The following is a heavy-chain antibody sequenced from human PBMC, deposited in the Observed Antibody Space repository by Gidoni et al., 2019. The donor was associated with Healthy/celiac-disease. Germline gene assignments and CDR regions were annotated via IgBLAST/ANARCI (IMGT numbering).Heavy chain of an antibody. CDR2: IWYDGSNK. CDR3: ARAYCSGGSCYSTWSYYYGMDV. CDR1: GFTLSSYG. D-gene: IGHD2-15*01. Sequence: QVQLVESGGGVVQPGRSLRLSCAASGFTLSSYGMHWVRQAPGKGLEWVAVIWYDGSNKYYADSVKGRFTISRDNSKNTLYLQMNSLRAEDTAVYYCARAYCSGGSCYSTWSYYYGMDVWGQGTTVTVSS. J-gene: IGHJ6*02. V-gene: IGHV3-33*01.